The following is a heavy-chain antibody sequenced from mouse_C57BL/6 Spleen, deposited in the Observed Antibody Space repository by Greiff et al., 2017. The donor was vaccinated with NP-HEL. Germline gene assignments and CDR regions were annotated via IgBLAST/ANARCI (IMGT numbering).Heavy chain of an antibody. CDR2: IYPGSGST. J-gene: IGHJ2*01. V-gene: IGHV1-55*01. D-gene: IGHD1-1*01. CDR3: AIYYYGPYYFDY. Sequence: VQLQQPGAELVEPGASVKMSCKASGYTFTSYWITWVKQRPGQGLEWIGDIYPGSGSTNYNEKFKSKATLTVDTSSSTAYMQLSSLTSEDSAVYYCAIYYYGPYYFDYWGQGTTLTVSS. CDR1: GYTFTSYW.